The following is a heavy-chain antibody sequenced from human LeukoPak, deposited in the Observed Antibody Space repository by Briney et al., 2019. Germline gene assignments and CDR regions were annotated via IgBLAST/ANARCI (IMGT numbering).Heavy chain of an antibody. CDR1: GFSFGDYA. J-gene: IGHJ5*02. D-gene: IGHD6-6*01. CDR3: ASIEAPYGFDP. Sequence: GGSLRLSCAASGFSFGDYAMHWVRQAPGKSLEWVSGIAWDSGSIGYADSVKGRFTISRDNAKKSLYLQMNSLRPEDTALYYCASIEAPYGFDPWGQGTLVTVSS. CDR2: IAWDSGSI. V-gene: IGHV3-9*01.